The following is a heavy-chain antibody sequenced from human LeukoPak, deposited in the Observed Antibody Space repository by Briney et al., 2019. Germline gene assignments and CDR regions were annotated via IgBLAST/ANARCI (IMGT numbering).Heavy chain of an antibody. D-gene: IGHD1-26*01. CDR1: GFTFDDYA. J-gene: IGHJ4*02. CDR2: INWNGVST. V-gene: IGHV3-20*04. CDR3: ARAPNSGSPRGVDY. Sequence: PGGSLRLSCAASGFTFDDYAMTWVRQAPGKGLEWVSGINWNGVSTGYADSVKGRFTISRDNAKNSLYLQMNSLRAEDTALYYCARAPNSGSPRGVDYWGQGTRVTVSS.